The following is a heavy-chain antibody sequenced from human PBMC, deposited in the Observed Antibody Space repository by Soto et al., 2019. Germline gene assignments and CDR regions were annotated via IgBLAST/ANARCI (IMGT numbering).Heavy chain of an antibody. J-gene: IGHJ6*02. CDR1: GGTFSSYT. D-gene: IGHD3-10*01. V-gene: IGHV1-69*02. CDR3: QVSVVRGLGGMDV. CDR2: IIPILGIA. Sequence: QVQLVQSGAEVKKPGSSVKVSCKASGGTFSSYTISWVRQAPGQGLEWMGRIIPILGIANYAQKFQGRVTITADKSTSTAYMELSSLRSEDTAVYYCQVSVVRGLGGMDVWGQGTTVTVSS.